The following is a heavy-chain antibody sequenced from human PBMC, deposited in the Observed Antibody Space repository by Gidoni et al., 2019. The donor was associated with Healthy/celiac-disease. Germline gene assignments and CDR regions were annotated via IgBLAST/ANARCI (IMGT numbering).Heavy chain of an antibody. CDR2: IRSSSSYI. CDR1: GFNFSSYS. D-gene: IGHD3-10*01. CDR3: ASGAGSGST. Sequence: EVQLVESGGGLVKPGGSLRLSCAASGFNFSSYSMNWVRQAPGKGLEWVSSIRSSSSYIYYADSVKGRFTISRDNAKNSLYLQMNSLRAEDTAVYYCASGAGSGSTWGQGTLVTVSS. J-gene: IGHJ4*02. V-gene: IGHV3-21*01.